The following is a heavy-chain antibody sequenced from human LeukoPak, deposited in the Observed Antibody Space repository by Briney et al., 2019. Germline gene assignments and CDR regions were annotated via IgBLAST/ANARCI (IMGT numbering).Heavy chain of an antibody. CDR2: IIPILGIA. CDR1: GGTVSRYT. J-gene: IGHJ4*01. Sequence: GASVEVSCKASGGTVSRYTISWVRQAPGQGLEWMGRIIPILGIANYAQKFQGRVTITADKSTSTAYMELSSLRSEDTAVYYCAREFGMVDYWGQGTLVTVSS. V-gene: IGHV1-69*04. D-gene: IGHD1-14*01. CDR3: AREFGMVDY.